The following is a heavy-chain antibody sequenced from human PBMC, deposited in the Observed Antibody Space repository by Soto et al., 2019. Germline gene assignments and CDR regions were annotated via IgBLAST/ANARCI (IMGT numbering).Heavy chain of an antibody. V-gene: IGHV3-13*01. CDR2: IGTAGDT. D-gene: IGHD2-2*01. CDR3: ARAYCSSTSCHWYFDL. J-gene: IGHJ2*01. CDR1: GFTFRSYD. Sequence: GGSLRLSCAASGFTFRSYDMHWVRQATGKGLEWVSAIGTAGDTYYPGSVKGRFTISRENAKNSLYLQMNSLRAGDTAVYYCARAYCSSTSCHWYFDLWGRGTLVTVSS.